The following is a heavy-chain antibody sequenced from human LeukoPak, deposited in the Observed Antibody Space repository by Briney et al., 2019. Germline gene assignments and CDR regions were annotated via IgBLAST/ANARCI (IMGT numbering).Heavy chain of an antibody. V-gene: IGHV3-7*05. CDR3: AREIAESADDILPIMTSLTTGEAYFDY. CDR2: IKQDGSEK. D-gene: IGHD4-17*01. J-gene: IGHJ4*02. Sequence: GGSLRLSCAASGFTFNNYWMSWVRQTPGKGLEWVANIKQDGSEKSYVDSVKGRFTISRDNAKNSLYLQMNSLRVEDTAVCYWAREIAESADDILPIMTSLTTGEAYFDYWGQGTLVTVSS. CDR1: GFTFNNYW.